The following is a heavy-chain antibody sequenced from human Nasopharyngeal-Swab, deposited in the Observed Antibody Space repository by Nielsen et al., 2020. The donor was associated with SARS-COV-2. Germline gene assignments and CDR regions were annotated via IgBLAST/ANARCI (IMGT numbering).Heavy chain of an antibody. J-gene: IGHJ4*02. D-gene: IGHD3-3*02. Sequence: GESLKISCAASGFTFTSYALHWVRQAPGKGLEWVSASSGSGGSTYYADSVKGRFTISRDNSKNTLYLQMNSLRAEDTAVYYCAKELGKFDYWGQGTLVTVSS. V-gene: IGHV3-23*01. CDR1: GFTFTSYA. CDR3: AKELGKFDY. CDR2: SSGSGGST.